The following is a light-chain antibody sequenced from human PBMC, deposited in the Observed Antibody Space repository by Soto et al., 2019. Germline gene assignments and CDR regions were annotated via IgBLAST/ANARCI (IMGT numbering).Light chain of an antibody. CDR2: AAS. CDR1: QSVSSYY. V-gene: IGKV3-20*01. CDR3: QQCGSSPWT. Sequence: EIVLTQSQGTLSLSPGERATLSCRASQSVSSYYLAWYQQKPGQAPRLLIYAASSRATGIPDRFSGGGSGTDFTLTISRLEPEDFAVYYCQQCGSSPWTFGQGIKVEIK. J-gene: IGKJ1*01.